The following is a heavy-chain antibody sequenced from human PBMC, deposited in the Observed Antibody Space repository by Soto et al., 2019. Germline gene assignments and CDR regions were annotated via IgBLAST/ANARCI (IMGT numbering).Heavy chain of an antibody. CDR1: GFIFSNYA. D-gene: IGHD3-3*02. Sequence: GGSLRLSCAVSGFIFSNYAMNWVRQAPGKGLEWVSVITIGGGATYADSVKGRFIISRDNSRNTLYLQMNSLRVEDTAVYYCAKAFPGSLYYWGQGTLVTVSS. J-gene: IGHJ4*02. CDR3: AKAFPGSLYY. CDR2: ITIGGGA. V-gene: IGHV3-23*01.